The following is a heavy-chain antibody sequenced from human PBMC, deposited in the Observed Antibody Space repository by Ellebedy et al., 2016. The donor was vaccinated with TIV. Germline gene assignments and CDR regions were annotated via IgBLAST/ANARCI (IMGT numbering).Heavy chain of an antibody. CDR2: MNPNSGNT. CDR1: GGTFSSYA. V-gene: IGHV1-8*03. CDR3: ATYDSSGYHNGGFDY. J-gene: IGHJ4*02. Sequence: ASVKVSCKASGGTFSSYAISWVRQAPGQGLEWMGWMNPNSGNTGYAQKFQGRVTITRNTSISTAYMELSSLRSEDTAVYYCATYDSSGYHNGGFDYWGQGTLVTVSS. D-gene: IGHD3-22*01.